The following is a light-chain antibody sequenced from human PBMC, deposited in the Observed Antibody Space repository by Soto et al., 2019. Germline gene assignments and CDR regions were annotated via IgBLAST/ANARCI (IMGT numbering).Light chain of an antibody. Sequence: QSVLTQPPSVSAAPGQTVTISCSGGSSNIGNNFVSWYHQLPGTAPKLLIYDNNKRPSGIPDRFSASRSATSATLAITGLQTGDGAVYYCGTWDTSLSGGLFGGGTQLTVL. V-gene: IGLV1-51*01. CDR3: GTWDTSLSGGL. J-gene: IGLJ2*01. CDR2: DNN. CDR1: SSNIGNNF.